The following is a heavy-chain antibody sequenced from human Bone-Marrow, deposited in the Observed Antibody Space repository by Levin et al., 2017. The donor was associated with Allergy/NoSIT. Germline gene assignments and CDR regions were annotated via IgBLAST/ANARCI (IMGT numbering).Heavy chain of an antibody. CDR1: GFTFSDFF. D-gene: IGHD2-2*01. CDR3: VRDGGFTRDFVPRGFDN. J-gene: IGHJ4*02. V-gene: IGHV3-11*01. CDR2: IGSSGTTF. Sequence: SGGSLRLSCEASGFTFSDFFMTWIRQAPGKGLEWVSYIGSSGTTFFYADSVKGRFTISRDNAKNSLYLQMNSLTADDTAVYYCVRDGGFTRDFVPRGFDNWGQGILVTVSP.